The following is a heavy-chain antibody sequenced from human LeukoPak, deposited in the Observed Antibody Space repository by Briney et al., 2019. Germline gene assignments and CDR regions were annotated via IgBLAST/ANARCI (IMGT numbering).Heavy chain of an antibody. V-gene: IGHV3-66*01. Sequence: GGSLRLSCAASGITVSSNYMNWVRQAPGKGLEWVSLIYSTGDSYYADSVRGRFTISRDNSMNTLYLQMNSLRPEDTAVYYRARELNYNYHYWGPHDYWGQGTLVTVSS. J-gene: IGHJ4*02. CDR3: ARELNYNYHYWGPHDY. D-gene: IGHD1-1*01. CDR2: IYSTGDS. CDR1: GITVSSNY.